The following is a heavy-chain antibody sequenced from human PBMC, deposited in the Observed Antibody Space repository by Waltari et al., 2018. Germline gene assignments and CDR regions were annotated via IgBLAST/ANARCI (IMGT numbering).Heavy chain of an antibody. D-gene: IGHD3-22*01. CDR3: ARVGGNRYYYDGRGFVYYFDY. Sequence: QIQLIQSGPEVKKPGASVKVSCKASGYTFSSYGITWVRQAPGQGLEWMGWISFDNGQKSYAQNLQDRVTMTTDTSTNTAYMELRSPTSDDTAVYYCARVGGNRYYYDGRGFVYYFDYWGQGTLVTVSS. CDR2: ISFDNGQK. J-gene: IGHJ4*02. V-gene: IGHV1-18*01. CDR1: GYTFSSYG.